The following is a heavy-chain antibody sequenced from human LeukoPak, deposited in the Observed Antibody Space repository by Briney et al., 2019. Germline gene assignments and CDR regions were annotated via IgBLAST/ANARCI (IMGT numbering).Heavy chain of an antibody. V-gene: IGHV4-39*07. CDR3: ARRGGDSSGYYWDY. CDR2: IHHSGST. J-gene: IGHJ4*02. D-gene: IGHD3-22*01. CDR1: GGSISSGSYY. Sequence: SQTLSLTCTVSGGSISSGSYYWGWIRQPPGKGLEWIGSIHHSGSTYYNPSLKSRVTISVDTSKNQFSLKLSSVTAADTAVYHCARRGGDSSGYYWDYWGQGTLVTVSS.